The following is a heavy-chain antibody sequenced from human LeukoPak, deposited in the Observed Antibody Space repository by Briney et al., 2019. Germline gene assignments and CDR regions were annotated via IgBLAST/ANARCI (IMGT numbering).Heavy chain of an antibody. Sequence: SETLSLTCIVSSGSVSSYYWSWIRQPPPQEMEWIGYIYYRGSTNYNPSLKSRVTISLDTSKNQFSLKLSSVTAADTAVYYCARRIVGATAVFDPWGQGTLVTVSS. CDR2: IYYRGST. D-gene: IGHD1-26*01. J-gene: IGHJ5*02. V-gene: IGHV4-59*02. CDR1: SGSVSSYY. CDR3: ARRIVGATAVFDP.